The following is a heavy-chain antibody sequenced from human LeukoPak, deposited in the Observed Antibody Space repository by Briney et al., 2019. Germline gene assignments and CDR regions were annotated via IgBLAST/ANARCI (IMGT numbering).Heavy chain of an antibody. CDR3: AGNTERFYHYMDV. D-gene: IGHD5-18*01. V-gene: IGHV4-59*11. J-gene: IGHJ6*03. CDR2: IYDRGST. Sequence: SETLSLTCTVSGGSTSSHYWSWIRQPPGKGLELIGHIYDRGSTNYNTSIQSRVAISADTSKHELSLKLSSVTAADTAVYYCAGNTERFYHYMDVWGKGTTVTAS. CDR1: GGSTSSHY.